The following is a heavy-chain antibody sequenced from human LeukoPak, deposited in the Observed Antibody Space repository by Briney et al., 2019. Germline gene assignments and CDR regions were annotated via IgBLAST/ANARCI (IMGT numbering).Heavy chain of an antibody. V-gene: IGHV5-51*01. CDR2: IYPGDSDT. CDR1: GYSFTSYW. D-gene: IGHD2-21*02. Sequence: GESLKISCMGSGYSFTSYWIGWVRQMPGKGLEWMGIIYPGDSDTRYSPSFQGQVTISADKSISTAYLQWSSLKASDAAMYYCARLIVVVTASDAFDIWGQGTMVTVSS. J-gene: IGHJ3*02. CDR3: ARLIVVVTASDAFDI.